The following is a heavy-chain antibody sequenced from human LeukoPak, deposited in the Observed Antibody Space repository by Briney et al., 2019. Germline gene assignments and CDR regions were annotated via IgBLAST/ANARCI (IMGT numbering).Heavy chain of an antibody. V-gene: IGHV3-49*04. J-gene: IGHJ4*02. CDR1: GFTFSSYW. CDR2: ISGGTT. CDR3: SRGSGWLSVY. Sequence: PGGSLRLSCAASGFTFSSYWMHWVRQAPGKGLEWIGFISGGTTEYAASVKGRFTISRDDSTSIAYLQMNSLTTEDTAVYYCSRGSGWLSVYWGQGTLVTVSS. D-gene: IGHD6-19*01.